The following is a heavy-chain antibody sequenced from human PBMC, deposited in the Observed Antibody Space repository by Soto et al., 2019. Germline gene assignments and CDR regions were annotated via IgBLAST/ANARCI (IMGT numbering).Heavy chain of an antibody. Sequence: SETLSLTCIVSGGSVSSSTYYWTWIRQPPGKELEWIGYIYYSGSTNYNPSLRSRVTISLDTSKNQFSLELSSVTAADTAVYYCAASCTEASCSHYYCYGMDICGQGTTVTVSS. V-gene: IGHV4-61*01. J-gene: IGHJ6*02. CDR2: IYYSGST. CDR3: AASCTEASCSHYYCYGMDI. CDR1: GGSVSSSTYY. D-gene: IGHD2-2*01.